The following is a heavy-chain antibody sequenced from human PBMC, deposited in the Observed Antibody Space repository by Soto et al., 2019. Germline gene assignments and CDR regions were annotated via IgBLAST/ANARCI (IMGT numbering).Heavy chain of an antibody. CDR1: GFTFNQYA. J-gene: IGHJ4*02. CDR3: AKGGCRRSSCSWDW. Sequence: EVQVLQSGGGLAQPGGSLRLSCAASGFTFNQYAMNWVRQAAGKGLEWVSSISGAGGVTEYADSVKGRFSISRDNLKNTVFLEMKNLRADDTAMDYCAKGGCRRSSCSWDWWGQGTLVSVSS. CDR2: ISGAGGVT. D-gene: IGHD2-2*01. V-gene: IGHV3-23*01.